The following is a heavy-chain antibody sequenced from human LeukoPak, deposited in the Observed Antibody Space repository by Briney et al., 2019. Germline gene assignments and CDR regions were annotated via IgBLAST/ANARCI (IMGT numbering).Heavy chain of an antibody. CDR1: GGSFSSYF. J-gene: IGHJ4*02. Sequence: SETLSLTCSISGGSFSSYFWSWVRQPAGKGLEWIGRIYPSGNTNYNPSLKSRVTLSVDTPKNQFSLKLSSVTAADTAVYYCARASHDYGDYSHFDYWGQGTLVTVSS. V-gene: IGHV4-4*07. D-gene: IGHD4-17*01. CDR2: IYPSGNT. CDR3: ARASHDYGDYSHFDY.